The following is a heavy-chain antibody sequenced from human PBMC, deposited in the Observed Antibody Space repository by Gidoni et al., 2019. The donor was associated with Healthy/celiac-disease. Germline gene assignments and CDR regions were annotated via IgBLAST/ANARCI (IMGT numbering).Heavy chain of an antibody. Sequence: EVQLLESGGGLVKPGGSLRLSCAASGFTFSSYSMNWVRQAPGKGLEWVSSISSSSSYIYYADSVKGRFTISRDNAKNSLYLQMNSLRAEETAVYYCARDRYTPENIAAAGFDYWGQGTLVTVSS. D-gene: IGHD6-13*01. V-gene: IGHV3-21*01. CDR1: GFTFSSYS. CDR3: ARDRYTPENIAAAGFDY. J-gene: IGHJ4*02. CDR2: ISSSSSYI.